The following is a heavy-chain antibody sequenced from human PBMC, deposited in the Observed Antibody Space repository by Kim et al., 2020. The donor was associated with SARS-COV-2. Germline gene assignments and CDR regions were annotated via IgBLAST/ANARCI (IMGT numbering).Heavy chain of an antibody. CDR2: IDYSGTT. CDR1: GGSISSGSYY. V-gene: IGHV4-39*01. J-gene: IGHJ4*02. CDR3: ARLDSGNWYFDS. D-gene: IGHD6-13*01. Sequence: SETLSLTCTVSGGSISSGSYYWGWIRQPPGKGLEWIGCIDYSGTTFYNPSLKSRVTISVDTSKNQFSLKLSSVPAADTAVYYCARLDSGNWYFDSWGQGTLVTVSS.